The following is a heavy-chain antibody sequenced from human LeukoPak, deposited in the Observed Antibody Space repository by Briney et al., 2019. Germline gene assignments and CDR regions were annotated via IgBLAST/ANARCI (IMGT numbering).Heavy chain of an antibody. D-gene: IGHD3-10*01. J-gene: IGHJ4*02. CDR3: AHVLPPYGSGSYYSRVGESSYFDY. CDR2: IYWDDDK. Sequence: SGPTLVNPPQTLTLTCTFSGFSLSTSGVGVGWIRQPPGKALEWLALIYWDDDKRYSPSLKSRLTITMDTSKNQVVLTMTNMDPVDTATYYCAHVLPPYGSGSYYSRVGESSYFDYWGQGTLVTVSS. CDR1: GFSLSTSGVG. V-gene: IGHV2-5*02.